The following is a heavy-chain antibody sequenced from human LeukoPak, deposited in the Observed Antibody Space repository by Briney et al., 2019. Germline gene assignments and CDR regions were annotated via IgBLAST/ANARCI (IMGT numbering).Heavy chain of an antibody. Sequence: SVKVSCKASGGTFSSYTISWVRQAPGQGLEWMGGIIPIFGTANYAQKFQGRVTITTDESTSTAYMELSSLRSEDTAVYYCARGPGDFYDTGGYYYVPDYWGQGTLVTVSS. J-gene: IGHJ4*02. CDR1: GGTFSSYT. CDR3: ARGPGDFYDTGGYYYVPDY. D-gene: IGHD3-22*01. CDR2: IIPIFGTA. V-gene: IGHV1-69*05.